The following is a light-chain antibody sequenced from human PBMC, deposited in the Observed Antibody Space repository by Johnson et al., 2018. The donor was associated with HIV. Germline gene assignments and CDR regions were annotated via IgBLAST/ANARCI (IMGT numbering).Light chain of an antibody. Sequence: QSVLTQTPSASGTPGQRVTISCSGSSSNIGSNTVNWYQQLPGTAPKLLIYRNNQRPSGVPDRFSGSKSGTSASLAISRLQAEDEADYYCAAWDDSLNGHVFGTGTKVTVL. CDR1: SSNIGSNT. J-gene: IGLJ1*01. CDR2: RNN. V-gene: IGLV1-44*01. CDR3: AAWDDSLNGHV.